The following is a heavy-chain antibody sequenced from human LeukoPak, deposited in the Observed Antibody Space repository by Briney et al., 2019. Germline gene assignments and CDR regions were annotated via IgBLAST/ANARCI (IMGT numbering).Heavy chain of an antibody. J-gene: IGHJ4*02. V-gene: IGHV3-21*01. CDR2: ISSSSSYI. CDR1: GFTFSSYS. D-gene: IGHD6-19*01. CDR3: ARVNKVGSGWYYFDY. Sequence: GGSLRLSCAASGFTFSSYSMNWFRQAPGKGLEWVSSISSSSSYIYYADSVKGRFTISRDNAKNSLYLQMNSLRAEDTAVYYCARVNKVGSGWYYFDYWGQGTLVTVSS.